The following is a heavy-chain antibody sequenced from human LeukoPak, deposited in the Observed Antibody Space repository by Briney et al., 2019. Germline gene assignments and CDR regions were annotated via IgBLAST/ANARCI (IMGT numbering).Heavy chain of an antibody. CDR2: MNHSGST. CDR3: ARGPITMVRGVLPALYWFDP. D-gene: IGHD3-10*01. CDR1: GYSISSGYY. J-gene: IGHJ5*02. Sequence: PSETLSLTCAVSGYSISSGYYWGWIRQPPGKGLEWIGSMNHSGSTYYNPSLKSRVTISVDTSKNQFSLKLSSVTAADTAVYYCARGPITMVRGVLPALYWFDPWGQGTLVTVSS. V-gene: IGHV4-38-2*01.